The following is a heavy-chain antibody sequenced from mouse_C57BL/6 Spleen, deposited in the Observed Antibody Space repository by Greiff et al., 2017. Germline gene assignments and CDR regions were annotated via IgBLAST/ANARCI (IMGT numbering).Heavy chain of an antibody. CDR3: TTDSNDY. J-gene: IGHJ2*01. Sequence: EVQLQQSGAELVRPGASVKLSCTASGFNIKDDYMHWVKQRPEQGLEWIGWIDPENGDTEYASKFQGKATITADTSSNTAYLQLSSLTSEDTAVYYCTTDSNDYWGQGTTLTVSS. V-gene: IGHV14-4*01. CDR1: GFNIKDDY. D-gene: IGHD2-5*01. CDR2: IDPENGDT.